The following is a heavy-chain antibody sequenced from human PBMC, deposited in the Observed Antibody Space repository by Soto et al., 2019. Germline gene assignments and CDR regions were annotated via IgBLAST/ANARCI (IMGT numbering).Heavy chain of an antibody. CDR2: IYHSGST. Sequence: PWESLSLTCAASGYSFSSGCYWGWLRQPRGEGQEWIGSIYHSGSTYYNPSLKSRVTISVDTSKNQFSLKLSSVTAADTAVYYCARDPGWFGELFGWFDPWGQGTLVTVSS. D-gene: IGHD3-10*01. CDR3: ARDPGWFGELFGWFDP. V-gene: IGHV4-38-2*02. CDR1: GYSFSSGCY. J-gene: IGHJ5*02.